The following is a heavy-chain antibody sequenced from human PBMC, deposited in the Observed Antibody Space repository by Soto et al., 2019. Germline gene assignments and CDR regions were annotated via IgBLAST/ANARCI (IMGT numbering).Heavy chain of an antibody. CDR3: ASSGYDYPTLDY. Sequence: SETLSLTCTVSGGSISSGGYSWSWIRQHPGKGLEWIGYIYYSGSTYYNPSLKSRVTISVDTSKNQFSLKLSSVTAADTAVYYCASSGYDYPTLDYWGQGTLVTVSS. J-gene: IGHJ4*02. CDR2: IYYSGST. V-gene: IGHV4-31*03. D-gene: IGHD5-12*01. CDR1: GGSISSGGYS.